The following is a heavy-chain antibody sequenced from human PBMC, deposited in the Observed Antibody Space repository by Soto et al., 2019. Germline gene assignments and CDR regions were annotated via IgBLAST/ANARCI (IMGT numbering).Heavy chain of an antibody. CDR2: IYYSGST. CDR1: GGSISSSSYY. CDR3: ARHRVADIVATMVPHFDY. V-gene: IGHV4-39*01. D-gene: IGHD5-12*01. Sequence: QLQLQESGPGLVKPSETLSLTCTVSGGSISSSSYYWGWIRQPPGKGLEWIGSIYYSGSTYYNPSLKSRVTISVDTSKNQFSLKLSSVTAADTAVYYCARHRVADIVATMVPHFDYWGQGTLVTVSS. J-gene: IGHJ4*02.